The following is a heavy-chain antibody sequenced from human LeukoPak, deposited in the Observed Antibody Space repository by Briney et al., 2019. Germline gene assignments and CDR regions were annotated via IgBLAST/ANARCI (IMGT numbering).Heavy chain of an antibody. D-gene: IGHD6-19*01. J-gene: IGHJ4*02. Sequence: PGRSLTLSCAASGFTFSSYGMHWVRQAPGKGLEWVAVISYDGSNKYYADSVKGRFTISRDNSKNTLYLQMNSLRAEDTAVYYCAKGSIAGAGNFDYWGQGTLVTVSS. CDR1: GFTFSSYG. CDR2: ISYDGSNK. CDR3: AKGSIAGAGNFDY. V-gene: IGHV3-30*18.